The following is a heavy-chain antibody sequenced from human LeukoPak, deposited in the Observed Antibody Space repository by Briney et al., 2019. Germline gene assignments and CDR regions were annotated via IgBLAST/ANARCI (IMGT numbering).Heavy chain of an antibody. J-gene: IGHJ4*02. D-gene: IGHD2-2*01. CDR1: GFTFSSYG. CDR2: ISYDGSNK. CDR3: AKEGYCSSTSCYFVDY. V-gene: IGHV3-30*18. Sequence: HPGGSLRLSCAASGFTFSSYGMHWVRQAPGKGLEWVAVISYDGSNKYYADSVKGRFTISRDNSKNTLYLQMNSLRAEDTAVYYCAKEGYCSSTSCYFVDYWGQGTLVTVSS.